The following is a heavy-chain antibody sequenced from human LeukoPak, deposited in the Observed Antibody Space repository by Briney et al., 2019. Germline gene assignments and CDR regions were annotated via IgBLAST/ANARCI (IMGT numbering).Heavy chain of an antibody. CDR3: ARGPRYCSGGSCYNLDY. CDR1: GYTFTSYD. J-gene: IGHJ4*02. Sequence: ASVKVSCKASGYTFTSYDINWVRQATGQGLEWMGWMNPNSGNTGYAQKFQGRVTMTTDTSTSTAYMELRSLRSDDTAVYYCARGPRYCSGGSCYNLDYWGQGTLVTVSS. D-gene: IGHD2-15*01. CDR2: MNPNSGNT. V-gene: IGHV1-8*02.